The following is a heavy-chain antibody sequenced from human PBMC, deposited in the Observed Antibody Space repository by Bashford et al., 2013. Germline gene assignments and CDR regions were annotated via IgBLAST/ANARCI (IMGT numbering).Heavy chain of an antibody. CDR2: ISSSSSTI. D-gene: IGHD3-10*01. V-gene: IGHV3-48*01. Sequence: GSLRLSCAASGFTFSSYSMNWVRQAPGKGLEWVSYISSSSSTIYYADSVKGRFTISRDNAKNSLYLQMNSLRAEDTAVYYCARDWFGESLGWFDYWGQGTLVTVSS. CDR3: ARDWFGESLGWFDY. CDR1: GFTFSSYS. J-gene: IGHJ4*02.